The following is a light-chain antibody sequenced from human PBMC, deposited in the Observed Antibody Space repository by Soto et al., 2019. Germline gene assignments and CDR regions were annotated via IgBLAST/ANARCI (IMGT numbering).Light chain of an antibody. CDR1: QSVSSN. Sequence: ESVLTQSPGILSLSPGERASLSCGASQSVSSNLAWYQQKPGQAPRLLIYDVSTRATGIPTRFSGSGSGTEFTLTISSLQSEDFAAYYCQHYNNLPLPFGGGTKVDIK. V-gene: IGKV3D-15*01. J-gene: IGKJ4*01. CDR2: DVS. CDR3: QHYNNLPLP.